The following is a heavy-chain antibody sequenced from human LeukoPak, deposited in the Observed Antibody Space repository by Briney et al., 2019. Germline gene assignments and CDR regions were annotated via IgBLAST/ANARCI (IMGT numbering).Heavy chain of an antibody. CDR1: GFTISNYA. Sequence: GGSLRLSCAVSGFTISNYAMSWVRQAPGKGLELVSVIGGSGGSTYYADSVKGRFTMSRDNSKSTLYLQMNSLRAEDTAVYYYARALVGATFHAFDIWGQGTMVTVSS. D-gene: IGHD1-26*01. J-gene: IGHJ3*02. V-gene: IGHV3-23*01. CDR3: ARALVGATFHAFDI. CDR2: IGGSGGST.